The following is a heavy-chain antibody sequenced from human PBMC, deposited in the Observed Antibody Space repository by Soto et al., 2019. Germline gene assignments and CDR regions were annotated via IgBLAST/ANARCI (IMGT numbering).Heavy chain of an antibody. CDR3: ARGDPSGGGIDY. V-gene: IGHV3-30-3*01. D-gene: IGHD3-10*01. CDR1: GFTFSSYA. CDR2: ISYDGSNK. J-gene: IGHJ4*02. Sequence: GGSLRLSCAASGFTFSSYAMHWVRQAPGKGLEWVAVISYDGSNKYYADSVKGRFTISRDNSKNTLYLQMNSLRAEDTAVYYCARGDPSGGGIDYWGQGTLVTVSS.